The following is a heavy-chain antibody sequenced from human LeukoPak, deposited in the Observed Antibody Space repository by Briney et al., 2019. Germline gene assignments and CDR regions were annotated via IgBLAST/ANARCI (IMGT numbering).Heavy chain of an antibody. CDR2: ISYDGSNK. CDR1: GFTFSSYG. CDR3: ARDLGSCWDFDY. J-gene: IGHJ4*02. V-gene: IGHV3-30*03. D-gene: IGHD6-19*01. Sequence: PGRSLRLSCAASGFTFSSYGMHWVRQAPGKGLEWVAVISYDGSNKYYADSVKGRFTISRDNSKNTLYLQMNSLRAEDTAVYYRARDLGSCWDFDYWGQGTLVTVSS.